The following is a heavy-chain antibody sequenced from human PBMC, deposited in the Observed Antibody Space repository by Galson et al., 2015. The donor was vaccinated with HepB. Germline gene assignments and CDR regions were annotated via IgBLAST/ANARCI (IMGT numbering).Heavy chain of an antibody. CDR1: GFTFSSYS. J-gene: IGHJ4*02. CDR3: ARGFSDYGDLTFFDY. Sequence: SLRLSCAASGFTFSSYSMNWVRQAPGKGLEWVSSISSSSSYIYYADSVKGRFTISRDNAKNSLYLQMNSLRAEDTAVYYCARGFSDYGDLTFFDYWGQGTLVTVSS. V-gene: IGHV3-21*01. D-gene: IGHD4-17*01. CDR2: ISSSSSYI.